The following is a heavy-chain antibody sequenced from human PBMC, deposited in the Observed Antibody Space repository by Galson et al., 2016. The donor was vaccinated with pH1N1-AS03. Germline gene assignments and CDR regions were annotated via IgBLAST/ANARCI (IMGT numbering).Heavy chain of an antibody. CDR2: IYPGDSDT. J-gene: IGHJ4*02. Sequence: QSGAEVKKPGESLKISCKGSGYSLARYWIGWVRQMPGKGLEWMGVIYPGDSDTRYSPSFQGLVTISVDKTFNTAYLQWGSLEASDTAMYYCARDAGTDYFDHWGQGTPVTVSS. V-gene: IGHV5-51*01. CDR3: ARDAGTDYFDH. CDR1: GYSLARYW. D-gene: IGHD6-13*01.